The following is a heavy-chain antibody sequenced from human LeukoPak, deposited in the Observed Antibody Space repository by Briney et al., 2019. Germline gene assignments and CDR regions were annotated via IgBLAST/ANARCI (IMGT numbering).Heavy chain of an antibody. J-gene: IGHJ4*02. Sequence: SETLSLTCTVSGGSISSSSYYWGWIRQPPGKGLEWIGSIYYSGSTYYNPSLKGRVTISVDTSKNQFSLKLSSVTAADTAVYYCASRPFLSLEWLSPFDYWGQGTLVTVSS. CDR2: IYYSGST. CDR3: ASRPFLSLEWLSPFDY. CDR1: GGSISSSSYY. V-gene: IGHV4-39*01. D-gene: IGHD3-3*01.